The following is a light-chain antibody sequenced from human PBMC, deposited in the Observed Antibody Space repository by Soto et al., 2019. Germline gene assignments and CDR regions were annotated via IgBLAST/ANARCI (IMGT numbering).Light chain of an antibody. CDR1: SGHSSYI. J-gene: IGLJ3*02. CDR3: ETWDSNTRV. Sequence: QSVLTQSSSASASLGSSVKLTCTLSSGHSSYIIAWHQQQPGKAPRYLMKLEGSGNYNKGSGVPDRFSGSSSGADRYLSISNLQSEDEADYYCETWDSNTRVFGGGTKLTGL. CDR2: LEGSGNY. V-gene: IGLV4-60*03.